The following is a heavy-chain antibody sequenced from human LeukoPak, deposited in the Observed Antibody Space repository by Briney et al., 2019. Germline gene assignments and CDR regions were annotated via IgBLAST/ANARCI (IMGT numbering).Heavy chain of an antibody. CDR2: ITSSSYM. D-gene: IGHD2-2*01. CDR3: ARRVVVPAAPYYFDY. J-gene: IGHJ4*02. V-gene: IGHV3-21*01. CDR1: GFTFSSYS. Sequence: AGGSLRLSCAASGFTFSSYSMNWVRQAPGKGLEWVSSITSSSYMYYAGSVKGRFTISRDNAKNTLYLQMNSLRAEDTAVYYCARRVVVPAAPYYFDYWGQGTLVTVSS.